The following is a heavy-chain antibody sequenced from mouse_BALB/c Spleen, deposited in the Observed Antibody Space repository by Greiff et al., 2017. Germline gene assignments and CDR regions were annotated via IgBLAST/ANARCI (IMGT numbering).Heavy chain of an antibody. CDR3: TRWGVRLYYFDY. CDR1: GYSFTSYW. Sequence: VQLKQSGTVLARPGASVKMSCKASGYSFTSYWMHWVKQRPGQGLEWIGAIYPGNSDTSYNQKFKGKAKLTAVTSASTAYMELSSLTNEDSAVYYCTRWGVRLYYFDYWGQGTTLTVSS. CDR2: IYPGNSDT. J-gene: IGHJ2*01. D-gene: IGHD2-14*01. V-gene: IGHV1-5*01.